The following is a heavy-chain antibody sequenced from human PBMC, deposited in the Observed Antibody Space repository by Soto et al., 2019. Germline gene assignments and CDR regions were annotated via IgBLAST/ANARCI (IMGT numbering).Heavy chain of an antibody. CDR2: INTDGSDT. CDR3: TRDRPGPPHYFDY. J-gene: IGHJ4*02. Sequence: GGSLRLCCAASGFTFSSDWMHWVRQAPGKGLVWVSRINTDGSDTSYADSAKGRFTISRDNAKNTLYLQMNSLRAEDTAVYYCTRDRPGPPHYFDYWGQGNMVTVSS. CDR1: GFTFSSDW. V-gene: IGHV3-74*01. D-gene: IGHD6-6*01.